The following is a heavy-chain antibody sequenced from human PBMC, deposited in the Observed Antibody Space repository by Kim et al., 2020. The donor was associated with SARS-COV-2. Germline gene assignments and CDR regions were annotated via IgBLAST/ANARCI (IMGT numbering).Heavy chain of an antibody. V-gene: IGHV3-30*01. J-gene: IGHJ4*02. D-gene: IGHD3-10*01. Sequence: RFTISRDNSKNTLYLQMNSLRAEDTAVYYCARQGSILWFGEETPSLGFDYWGQGTLVTVSS. CDR3: ARQGSILWFGEETPSLGFDY.